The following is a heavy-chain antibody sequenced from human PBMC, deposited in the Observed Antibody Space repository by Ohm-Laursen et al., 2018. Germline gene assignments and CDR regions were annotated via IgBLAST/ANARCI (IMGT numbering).Heavy chain of an antibody. D-gene: IGHD6-19*01. CDR2: IYPGDRT. V-gene: IGHV3-66*01. CDR3: ARDSSGWIDC. CDR1: GFTFSDYY. J-gene: IGHJ4*02. Sequence: SLRLSCTASGFTFSDYYMSWVRQAPGKGLEWVSSIYPGDRTYYSDSVRGRFTISRDNSENTLYLHMNSLRGEDTAVYYCARDSSGWIDCWGQGTLVTVSS.